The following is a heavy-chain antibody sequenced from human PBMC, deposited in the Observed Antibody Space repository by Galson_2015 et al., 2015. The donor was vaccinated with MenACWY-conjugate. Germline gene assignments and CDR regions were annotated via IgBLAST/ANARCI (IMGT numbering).Heavy chain of an antibody. Sequence: SLRLSCAASGFTFSSFAMSWVRQAPGKGLEWVSALSDSGGPTHHADSLKGRVTISRDNSLRKLYLQMNSLRAEDTAVYYCAKVAGYCSDDTCYSDYWGQGTLVTVSS. V-gene: IGHV3-23*01. D-gene: IGHD2-15*01. J-gene: IGHJ4*02. CDR2: LSDSGGPT. CDR1: GFTFSSFA. CDR3: AKVAGYCSDDTCYSDY.